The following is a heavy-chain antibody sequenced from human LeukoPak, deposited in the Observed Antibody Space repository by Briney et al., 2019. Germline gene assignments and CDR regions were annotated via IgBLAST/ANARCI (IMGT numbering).Heavy chain of an antibody. CDR2: TYYRSKWYN. Sequence: QTLSLTCAISGDSVSSNSATWNWIRQSPSRGLEWGGRTYYRSKWYNDYAVSVKSRITINPDTSKNQFSLHLNSVTPEDTAVYHCARVEAGKGWFDPWGQGTQVTVSS. D-gene: IGHD6-19*01. V-gene: IGHV6-1*01. CDR3: ARVEAGKGWFDP. CDR1: GDSVSSNSAT. J-gene: IGHJ5*02.